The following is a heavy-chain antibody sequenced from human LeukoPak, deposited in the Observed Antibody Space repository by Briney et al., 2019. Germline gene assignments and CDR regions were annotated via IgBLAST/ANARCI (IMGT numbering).Heavy chain of an antibody. Sequence: ASVKVSCKASGYTFTAYYMHWVRQAPGQGLEWMGWMNPNSGNTGYAQKFQGRVTMTRNTSISTAYMELSSLRSEDTAVYYCARGGYYDSSGSFDYWGQGTLVTVSS. V-gene: IGHV1-8*02. CDR1: GYTFTAYY. CDR3: ARGGYYDSSGSFDY. D-gene: IGHD3-22*01. CDR2: MNPNSGNT. J-gene: IGHJ4*02.